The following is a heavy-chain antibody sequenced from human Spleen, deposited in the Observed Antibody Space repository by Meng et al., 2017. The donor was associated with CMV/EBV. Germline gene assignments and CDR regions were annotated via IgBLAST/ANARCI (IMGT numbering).Heavy chain of an antibody. J-gene: IGHJ4*02. D-gene: IGHD3-10*01. Sequence: FTDSFIPCVRQAPGQGLYWLGWLDPKNGGTTYAPNFQGRVTMAGDTYISTAYMELSRLPSEDTAVYYCARAHNYGSGYYWEFYFDLWGQGTLVTVSS. V-gene: IGHV1-2*02. CDR2: LDPKNGGT. CDR1: FTDSF. CDR3: ARAHNYGSGYYWEFYFDL.